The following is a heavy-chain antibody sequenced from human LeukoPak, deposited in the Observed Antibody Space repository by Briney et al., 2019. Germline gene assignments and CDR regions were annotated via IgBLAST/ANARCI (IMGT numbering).Heavy chain of an antibody. J-gene: IGHJ1*01. CDR2: INPNSGGT. V-gene: IGHV1-2*04. Sequence: ASVKVSCKASGYTFTGYYMHWVRQAPGQGIEWMGWINPNSGGTNYAQKFQGWVTMTRDTSISTAYMELSRLRSDDTAVYYCARGPKYSSSWYKDLEYFQHWGQGTLVTVSS. CDR1: GYTFTGYY. D-gene: IGHD6-13*01. CDR3: ARGPKYSSSWYKDLEYFQH.